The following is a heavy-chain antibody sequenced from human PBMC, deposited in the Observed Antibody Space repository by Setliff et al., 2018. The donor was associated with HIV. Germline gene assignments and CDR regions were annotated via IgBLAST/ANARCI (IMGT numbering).Heavy chain of an antibody. V-gene: IGHV4-34*01. CDR1: GGSFTDIGGSFTDYY. J-gene: IGHJ4*02. Sequence: SETLSLTCAVFGGSFTDIGGSFTDYYWIWIRQPPGKGLEWIGEINHSGSTHYNPSLKSRFTISVDTSKNQFSLKVNSVTAADTAVYHCARFVLAWFDFSTGAVEVTDPYAFDFWGQGILVTVSS. CDR2: INHSGST. CDR3: ARFVLAWFDFSTGAVEVTDPYAFDF. D-gene: IGHD2-21*02.